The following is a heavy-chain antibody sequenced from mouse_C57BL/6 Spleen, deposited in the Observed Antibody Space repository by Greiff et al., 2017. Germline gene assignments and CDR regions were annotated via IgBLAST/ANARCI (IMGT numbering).Heavy chain of an antibody. Sequence: QVQLQQSGPELVKPGASVKISCKASGYAFSSSWLNWVKQRPGTGLEWIGRIYPGAGGTNYNGKFKGKATLTADKSSSTAYMQLSSLTSEDAAVYFCARWGEGGLTYWGQGTLVTVSA. CDR1: GYAFSSSW. CDR2: IYPGAGGT. J-gene: IGHJ3*01. V-gene: IGHV1-82*01. CDR3: ARWGEGGLTY.